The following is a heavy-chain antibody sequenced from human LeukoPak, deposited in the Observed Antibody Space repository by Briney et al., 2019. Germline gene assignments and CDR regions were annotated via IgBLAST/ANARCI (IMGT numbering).Heavy chain of an antibody. CDR1: GGSFSDYW. Sequence: PSETLSLTCAVYGGSFSDYWWTWIRQSPGKGLEWIGEVNHSGSTNYNPSLKSRVTISVDTSKNQFSLKLSSVTAADTAVYYCARTVTNDYGGNSFDYWGQGTLVTVSS. V-gene: IGHV4-34*01. J-gene: IGHJ4*02. CDR3: ARTVTNDYGGNSFDY. CDR2: VNHSGST. D-gene: IGHD4-23*01.